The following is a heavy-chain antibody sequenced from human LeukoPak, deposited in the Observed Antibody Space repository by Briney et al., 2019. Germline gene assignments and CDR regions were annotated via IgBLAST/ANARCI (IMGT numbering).Heavy chain of an antibody. J-gene: IGHJ4*02. CDR2: IWYDGSNK. CDR1: GFTFSSYG. V-gene: IGHV3-33*01. D-gene: IGHD2-2*01. Sequence: PGGSLRLSCAASGFTFSSYGVHWVRQAPGKGLEWVAVIWYDGSNKYYADSVKGRFTISRDNSKNTLYLQMNSLRAEDTAVYYCARDPGVIVVVPAGHFDYWGQGTLVTVSS. CDR3: ARDPGVIVVVPAGHFDY.